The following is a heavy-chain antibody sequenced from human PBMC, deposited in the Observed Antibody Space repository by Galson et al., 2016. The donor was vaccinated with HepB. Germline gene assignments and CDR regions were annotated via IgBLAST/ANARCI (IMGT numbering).Heavy chain of an antibody. CDR2: MTSSSSAI. CDR3: ATAKYYFDH. J-gene: IGHJ4*02. Sequence: SLRLSCAASGFRFSTYSMNWVRQPPGKGLEWIAYMTSSSSAIYYADSVKGRFTISRDNAKNSLFLQMNSLRDEDTAVYYCATAKYYFDHWGQGTLVTVSS. D-gene: IGHD4/OR15-4a*01. V-gene: IGHV3-48*02. CDR1: GFRFSTYS.